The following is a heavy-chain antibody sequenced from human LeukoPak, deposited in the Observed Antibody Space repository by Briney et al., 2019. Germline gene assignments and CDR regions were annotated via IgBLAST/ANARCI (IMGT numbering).Heavy chain of an antibody. J-gene: IGHJ5*02. CDR3: ARENWFDP. V-gene: IGHV3-21*01. CDR2: ISSSSSYI. Sequence: GGFLRLSCAASGFTFSSYAMSWVRQAPGKGLEWVSSISSSSSYIYYADSVKGRFTISRDNAKNSLYLQMNSLRAEDTAVYYCARENWFDPWGQGTLVTVSS. CDR1: GFTFSSYA.